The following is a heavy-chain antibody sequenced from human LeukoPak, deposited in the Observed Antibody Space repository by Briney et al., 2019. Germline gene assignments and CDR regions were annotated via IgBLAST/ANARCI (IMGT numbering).Heavy chain of an antibody. CDR1: GGPISRYY. J-gene: IGHJ5*02. D-gene: IGHD3-9*01. CDR2: LFDSGPT. V-gene: IGHV4-59*13. Sequence: SETLPLTCTLSGGPISRYYWICTRPPPGGGRVCFGCLFDSGPTHYNPSLKSRATISLDTSRNQFSLKLSSVTAADTAVYYCARAPHDYDILTGYYAVGRFDPWGQGTLVTVSS. CDR3: ARAPHDYDILTGYYAVGRFDP.